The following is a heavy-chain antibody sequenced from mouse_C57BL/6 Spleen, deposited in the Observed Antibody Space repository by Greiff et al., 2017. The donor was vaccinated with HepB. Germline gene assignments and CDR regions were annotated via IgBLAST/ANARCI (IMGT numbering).Heavy chain of an antibody. D-gene: IGHD2-4*01. CDR2: INPNNGGT. CDR1: GYTFTDYY. CDR3: ARSEGDYAGFCLAY. V-gene: IGHV1-26*01. Sequence: EVQLQQSGPELVKPGASVKISCKASGYTFTDYYMNWVKQSHGKSLEWIGDINPNNGGTSYNQKFKGKATLTVDKSSSTAYMELRSLTSEDSAVYYCARSEGDYAGFCLAYWGQGTLVTVSA. J-gene: IGHJ3*01.